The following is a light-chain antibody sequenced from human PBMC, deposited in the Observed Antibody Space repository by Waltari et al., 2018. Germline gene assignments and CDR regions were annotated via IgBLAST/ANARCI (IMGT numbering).Light chain of an antibody. CDR2: SNN. V-gene: IGLV1-44*01. CDR1: RSNIGTNT. CDR3: ATWDDSLNGVV. Sequence: QSVLTQPPSASGTPGQGVTISCSGSRSNIGTNTVNWYQQLPGTATKVLIYSNNQRPSGVPDRFSGSKSGTSASLAVSGLQSEDEGDYYCATWDDSLNGVVFGGGTKLTVL. J-gene: IGLJ2*01.